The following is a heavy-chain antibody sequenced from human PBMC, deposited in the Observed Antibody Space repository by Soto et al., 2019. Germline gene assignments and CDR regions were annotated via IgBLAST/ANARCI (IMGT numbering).Heavy chain of an antibody. D-gene: IGHD1-20*01. CDR1: GSSMNNNSYY. Sequence: XETLSLTCAVSGSSMNNNSYYWGWIRQPPGKGLEWIGTIYYTGNTFYNPSLRSRVTISVDTSKNQLSLSLSSLTVADTAVYYCARPRWKDGIKWGRGILVTVSS. CDR2: IYYTGNT. V-gene: IGHV4-39*01. J-gene: IGHJ4*02. CDR3: ARPRWKDGIK.